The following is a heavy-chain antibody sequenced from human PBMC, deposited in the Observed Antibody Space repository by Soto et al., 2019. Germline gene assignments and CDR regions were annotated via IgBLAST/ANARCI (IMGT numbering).Heavy chain of an antibody. D-gene: IGHD3-22*01. J-gene: IGHJ4*02. CDR3: AKDDSTAIDC. V-gene: IGHV3-30*18. CDR1: GFTFSSYG. CDR2: ISYDGSNK. Sequence: QVQLVESGGGVVQPGRSLRLSCAASGFTFSSYGMHWVRQAPGKGLEWVAVISYDGSNKYYADSVKGRFTISRDNSKNTLYLQMNSMRVEDTAVYYCAKDDSTAIDCWGQGSLVTVSS.